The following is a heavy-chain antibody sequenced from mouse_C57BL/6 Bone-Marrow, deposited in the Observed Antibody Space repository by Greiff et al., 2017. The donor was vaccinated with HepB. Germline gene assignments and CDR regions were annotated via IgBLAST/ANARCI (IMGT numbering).Heavy chain of an antibody. CDR3: ARNEDDARFAY. Sequence: EVQLQQSGAELVKPGASVKLSCTASGFNIKDYYMHWVKQRTEQGLEWIGRIDPEDGETKYAPKFQGKATLTSDTSSNTAYLQLSSLTSEDTAVYYCARNEDDARFAYWGQGTLVTVSA. CDR1: GFNIKDYY. V-gene: IGHV14-2*01. CDR2: IDPEDGET. J-gene: IGHJ3*01. D-gene: IGHD2-3*01.